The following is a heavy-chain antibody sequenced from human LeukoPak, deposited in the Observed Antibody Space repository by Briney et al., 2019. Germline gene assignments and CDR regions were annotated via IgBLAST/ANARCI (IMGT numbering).Heavy chain of an antibody. Sequence: SDTLSLICDVCGGSFSVYYWSWVRQPPGKGLEWLGEIKHRGNPNYNPSRKGRVTISVDPSKNQFSLKLSSVTGGETAVYYCARGIRYSYAHGAFDIWGQGTMVTVSS. CDR3: ARGIRYSYAHGAFDI. V-gene: IGHV4-34*01. J-gene: IGHJ3*02. D-gene: IGHD5-18*01. CDR1: GGSFSVYY. CDR2: IKHRGNP.